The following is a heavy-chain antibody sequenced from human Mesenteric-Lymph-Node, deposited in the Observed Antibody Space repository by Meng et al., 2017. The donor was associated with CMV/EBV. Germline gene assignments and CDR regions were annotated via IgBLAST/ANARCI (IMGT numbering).Heavy chain of an antibody. D-gene: IGHD4-11*01. Sequence: GESLKISCAASGFSFDDNVRNWVRQAPGKGLEWVANIKVDGSDKYYVDSVKGRFTISRDNAENSLYLQMNSLRAEDTAVYYCARDTLSTVTTIPHHGMDVWGQGTTVTVSS. CDR1: GFSFDDNV. CDR2: IKVDGSDK. J-gene: IGHJ6*02. CDR3: ARDTLSTVTTIPHHGMDV. V-gene: IGHV3-7*01.